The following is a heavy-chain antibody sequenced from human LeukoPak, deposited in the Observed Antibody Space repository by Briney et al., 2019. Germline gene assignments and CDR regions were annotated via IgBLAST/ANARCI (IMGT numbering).Heavy chain of an antibody. D-gene: IGHD3-10*01. V-gene: IGHV1-2*02. CDR3: ARSWWRQYYYGSGSHKGTFDI. J-gene: IGHJ3*02. CDR1: GYTFTGYY. Sequence: ASVKVSCKASGYTFTGYYMHWVRQAPGQGLEWMGWINPNSGGTNCAQKFQGRVTMTRDTSISTAYMELSRLRSDDTAVYYCARSWWRQYYYGSGSHKGTFDIWGQGTMVTVSS. CDR2: INPNSGGT.